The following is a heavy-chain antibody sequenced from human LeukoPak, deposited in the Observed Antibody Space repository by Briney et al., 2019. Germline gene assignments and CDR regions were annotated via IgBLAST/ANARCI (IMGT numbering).Heavy chain of an antibody. CDR3: ARATSAMVRGVSAWFDP. J-gene: IGHJ5*02. CDR1: GYTVTELS. Sequence: ASVKVSCKVSGYTVTELSMHWVRQSPGKGLEWMGGFHPEDGETIYAQKVQGRVTMTEDTSTDTAYMELSSLRSEDTAVYYCARATSAMVRGVSAWFDPWGQGTLVTVSS. D-gene: IGHD3-10*01. CDR2: FHPEDGET. V-gene: IGHV1-24*01.